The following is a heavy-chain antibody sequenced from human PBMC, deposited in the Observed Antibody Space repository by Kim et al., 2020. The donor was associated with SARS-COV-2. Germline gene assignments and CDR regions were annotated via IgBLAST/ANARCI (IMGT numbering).Heavy chain of an antibody. V-gene: IGHV3-9*01. D-gene: IGHD1-1*01. Sequence: GRIGYAESVKGRLTISREKATNSLSLQMNRLRAEDTALYYCAKLFPGTDYWGQGTLVTVSS. CDR3: AKLFPGTDY. J-gene: IGHJ4*02. CDR2: GRI.